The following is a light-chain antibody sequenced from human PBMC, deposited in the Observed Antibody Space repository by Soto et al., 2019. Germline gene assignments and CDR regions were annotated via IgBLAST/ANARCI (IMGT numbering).Light chain of an antibody. CDR3: LQDYNYPRA. J-gene: IGKJ1*01. CDR1: QCIRNE. V-gene: IGKV1-6*01. CDR2: AAS. Sequence: AIQMTQSPSSLSASVGDRVTITCRAGQCIRNELGWYQQTPGKAPKLLIYAASILQSVVPSSYSGTGTGTDFTLNLSGLQPEEFATYYCLQDYNYPRAFDQVNKVELK.